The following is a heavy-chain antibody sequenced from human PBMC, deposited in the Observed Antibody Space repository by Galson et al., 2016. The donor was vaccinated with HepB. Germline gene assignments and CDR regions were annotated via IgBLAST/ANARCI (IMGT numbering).Heavy chain of an antibody. Sequence: QSGAEVKKPGESLKISCQGSGYSFTNYWIAWVRQMPGKGLEWMGIIYPGDSDTRYSPSFQGQITISVDKSISTAYLQWSSLKASDSAMFYCARHPFLKPAADYWGQGTLLTVSS. J-gene: IGHJ4*02. CDR2: IYPGDSDT. CDR1: GYSFTNYW. D-gene: IGHD1-14*01. CDR3: ARHPFLKPAADY. V-gene: IGHV5-51*01.